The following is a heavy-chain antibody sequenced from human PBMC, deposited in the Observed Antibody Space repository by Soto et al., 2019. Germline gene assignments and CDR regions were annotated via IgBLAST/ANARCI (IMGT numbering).Heavy chain of an antibody. V-gene: IGHV4-30-2*01. CDR1: GGSISSGGYS. CDR3: ARGQVVAAQH. D-gene: IGHD2-15*01. CDR2: IYHSGST. Sequence: QLQLQESGSGLVKPSQTLSLTCAVSGGSISSGGYSWSWIRQPPGKGLEWIGYIYHSGSTYYNPSRKSRVTRSVDRSKNQFSLKLSAVTAADTAVYYCARGQVVAAQHGGQGTRVTVSS. J-gene: IGHJ4*02.